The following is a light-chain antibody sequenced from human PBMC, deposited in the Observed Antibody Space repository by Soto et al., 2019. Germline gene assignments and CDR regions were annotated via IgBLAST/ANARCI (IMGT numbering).Light chain of an antibody. V-gene: IGKV3-20*01. J-gene: IGKJ1*01. CDR2: GAS. CDR1: QTINDNF. Sequence: DIVLTQSPGTLSLSPGERATLSCRASQTINDNFLAWYQQKPGQSPRLLISGASIRAPGIPDRFSGSGSGTDFTLTISRLEPEDFAVYYCQQYGSSPQTFGQGTKV. CDR3: QQYGSSPQT.